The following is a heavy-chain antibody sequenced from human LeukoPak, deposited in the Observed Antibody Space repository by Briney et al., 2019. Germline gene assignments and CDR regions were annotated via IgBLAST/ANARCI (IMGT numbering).Heavy chain of an antibody. CDR3: ARYRPYFDY. D-gene: IGHD1-14*01. V-gene: IGHV3-33*01. CDR2: IWYDGSNK. Sequence: PGGSLDLSCQAPGFTSRAFAINGAGQVQGKGWKWVAVIWYDGSNKYYADSVKGRFTISRDNSKNTLYLQMNSLRAEDTAVYYCARYRPYFDYWGQGTLVTVSS. CDR1: GFTSRAFA. J-gene: IGHJ4*02.